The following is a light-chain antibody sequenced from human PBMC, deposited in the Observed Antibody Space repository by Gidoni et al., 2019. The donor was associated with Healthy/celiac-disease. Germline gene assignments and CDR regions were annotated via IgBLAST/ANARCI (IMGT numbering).Light chain of an antibody. CDR3: YSAADNNLRV. V-gene: IGLV3-27*01. CDR2: KDS. J-gene: IGLJ3*02. CDR1: VLAKKY. Sequence: SYELTQPSSVSASPGQTARITCSGDVLAKKYARLFQQKPGQAPVLVIYKDSERPSGIPERFSGSSSGTTVTLTISGAQVEDEADYYCYSAADNNLRVFGGGTKLTVL.